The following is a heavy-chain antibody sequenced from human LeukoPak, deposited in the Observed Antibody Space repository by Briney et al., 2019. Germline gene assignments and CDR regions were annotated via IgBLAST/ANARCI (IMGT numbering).Heavy chain of an antibody. CDR1: GFTFSSYS. J-gene: IGHJ3*02. CDR2: ISSSSSYI. D-gene: IGHD1-1*01. CDR3: ARENGNNAFDI. Sequence: GGSLRLSCAASGFTFSSYSMNWVRQAPGKGLEWVSSISSSSSYIYYADSVKGRFTISRDNAKNSLYLQMNSLRAEDTAAYYCARENGNNAFDIWGQGTMVTVSS. V-gene: IGHV3-21*01.